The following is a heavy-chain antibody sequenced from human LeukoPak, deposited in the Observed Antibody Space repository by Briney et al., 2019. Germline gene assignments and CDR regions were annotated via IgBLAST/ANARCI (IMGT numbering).Heavy chain of an antibody. D-gene: IGHD5-18*01. CDR1: GGSISSYY. J-gene: IGHJ3*02. CDR3: ARENTARAFDI. V-gene: IGHV4-59*01. Sequence: SEPLSLTCTVSGGSISSYYWSWIRQPPGKGLEWIGYIYYSGSTNYNPSLKSRVTISVDTSKNQFSLKLSSVTAADTAVYYCARENTARAFDIWGQGTMVTVSS. CDR2: IYYSGST.